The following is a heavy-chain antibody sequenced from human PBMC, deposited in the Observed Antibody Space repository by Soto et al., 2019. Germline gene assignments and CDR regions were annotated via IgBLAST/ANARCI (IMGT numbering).Heavy chain of an antibody. CDR3: AKDYSAGDFWSGYYGAHYYYYGMDV. V-gene: IGHV3-30*18. CDR1: GFTFSSYG. CDR2: ISYDGSNK. D-gene: IGHD3-3*01. Sequence: PGGSLRLSCAASGFTFSSYGMHWVRQAPGKGLEWVAVISYDGSNKYYADSVKGRFTISRDNSKNTLYLQMNSLRAEDTAVYYCAKDYSAGDFWSGYYGAHYYYYGMDVWGQGTTVTVSS. J-gene: IGHJ6*02.